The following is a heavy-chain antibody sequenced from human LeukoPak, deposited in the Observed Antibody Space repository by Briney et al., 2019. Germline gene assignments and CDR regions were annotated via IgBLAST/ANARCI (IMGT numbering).Heavy chain of an antibody. D-gene: IGHD3-22*01. J-gene: IGHJ4*02. CDR3: ARGPLERFNYYDSSGYYQNRYYFDY. CDR1: GYTFTSYD. V-gene: IGHV1-8*01. Sequence: GASVKVSCKASGYTFTSYDINWVRKATGQGLEWMGWMNPNSGNTGYAQKFQGRVTMTRNTSISTAYMELSGLRSEDTDVYYCARGPLERFNYYDSSGYYQNRYYFDYWGQGTLVTVSS. CDR2: MNPNSGNT.